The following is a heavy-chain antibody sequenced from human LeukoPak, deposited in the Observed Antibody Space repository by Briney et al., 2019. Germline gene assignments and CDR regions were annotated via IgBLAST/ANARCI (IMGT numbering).Heavy chain of an antibody. J-gene: IGHJ4*02. Sequence: PGGSLRLSCAASGFTSGNHWMSWVRQAPGKGLEWVANINQDGSEKYYVDSVKGRFTISRDNAKNSLYLQMNSLRAEDTAVYYCARDLGLYSYGAQTDYWGQGTLVTVSS. D-gene: IGHD5-18*01. CDR3: ARDLGLYSYGAQTDY. CDR1: GFTSGNHW. CDR2: INQDGSEK. V-gene: IGHV3-7*01.